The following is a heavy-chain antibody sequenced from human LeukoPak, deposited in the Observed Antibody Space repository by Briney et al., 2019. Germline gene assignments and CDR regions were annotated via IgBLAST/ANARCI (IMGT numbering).Heavy chain of an antibody. J-gene: IGHJ4*02. CDR3: ARETDKYKSDWNEGDY. Sequence: GGSLRLSCAASGFTFSSYGMSWVRQAPGKGLEWVSAIGGSGGSTFYADSVKGRFTISRDNSKNTLYLQMSSLRAEDTAVYYCARETDKYKSDWNEGDYWGQGTLVTVSS. D-gene: IGHD1-1*01. CDR2: IGGSGGST. CDR1: GFTFSSYG. V-gene: IGHV3-23*01.